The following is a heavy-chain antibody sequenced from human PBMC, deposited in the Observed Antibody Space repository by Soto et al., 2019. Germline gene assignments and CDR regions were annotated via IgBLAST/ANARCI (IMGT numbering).Heavy chain of an antibody. CDR3: ARVRGQLVTNDY. D-gene: IGHD6-6*01. Sequence: PGGSLRLCCAASGFTFSSYSMNWVRQAPGKGLEWVSYITSRSSTIYYADSVEGRFTISRDNAKNSLYLQMNSLRDEDTAVYYCARVRGQLVTNDYWGQGTLVTVSS. CDR1: GFTFSSYS. J-gene: IGHJ4*02. CDR2: ITSRSSTI. V-gene: IGHV3-48*02.